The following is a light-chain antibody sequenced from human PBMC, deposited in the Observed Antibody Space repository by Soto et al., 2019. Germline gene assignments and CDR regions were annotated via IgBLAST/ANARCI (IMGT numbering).Light chain of an antibody. CDR2: GAS. CDR1: QSVSSSY. V-gene: IGKV3-20*01. J-gene: IGKJ2*01. Sequence: EIVLTQSPGTLSLSPGERATLSCRASQSVSSSYLAWYQQKPGQAPRLLIYGASSRATGIPDRFSGSGSGTDFTLTISRLEPEDLAVSYCQQYGSSLYTFGQGTKLELQ. CDR3: QQYGSSLYT.